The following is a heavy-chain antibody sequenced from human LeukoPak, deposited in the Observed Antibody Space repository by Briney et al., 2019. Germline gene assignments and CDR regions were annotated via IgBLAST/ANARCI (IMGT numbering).Heavy chain of an antibody. CDR3: ASGREYCSGGSCYSSDDAFDT. J-gene: IGHJ3*02. V-gene: IGHV1-2*02. D-gene: IGHD2-15*01. Sequence: ASVKVSCKASGYTFTGYYMHWVRQAPGQGLEWMEWINPNSGGTNYAQKFQGRVTMTRDTSISTAYMELSRLRSDDTAVYYCASGREYCSGGSCYSSDDAFDTWGQGTMVTVSS. CDR1: GYTFTGYY. CDR2: INPNSGGT.